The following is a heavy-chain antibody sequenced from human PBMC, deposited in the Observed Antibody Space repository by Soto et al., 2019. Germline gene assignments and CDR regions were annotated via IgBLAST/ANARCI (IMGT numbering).Heavy chain of an antibody. CDR3: ARACSSSWCFFAFDI. J-gene: IGHJ3*02. D-gene: IGHD6-13*01. V-gene: IGHV4-30-4*01. CDR1: GGSISSGDYY. Sequence: PSETLSLTCTVSGGSISSGDYYWSWIRQPPGKGLEWIGYIYYSGSTYYNPSLKSRVTISVDTSKNQFSLKLSSVTAADTAVYYCARACSSSWCFFAFDIWGKGTMVTVSS. CDR2: IYYSGST.